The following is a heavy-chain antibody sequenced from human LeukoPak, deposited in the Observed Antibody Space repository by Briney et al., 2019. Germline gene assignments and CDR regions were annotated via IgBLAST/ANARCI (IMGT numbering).Heavy chain of an antibody. CDR2: IYTSGST. D-gene: IGHD3-3*01. J-gene: IGHJ3*02. V-gene: IGHV4-4*07. CDR3: ARDLGYDFWSGYSAFDI. CDR1: GGPIRIYY. Sequence: SETLSLTCTVSGGPIRIYYWSWIRQPAGKGLEWIGRIYTSGSTKYNPSLKSRVTVSVDPAKNQFSLKRSSVTAADTAVYYCARDLGYDFWSGYSAFDIWGQGTMVTVCS.